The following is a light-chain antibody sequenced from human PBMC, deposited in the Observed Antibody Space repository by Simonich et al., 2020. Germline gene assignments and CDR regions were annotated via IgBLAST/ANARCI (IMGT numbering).Light chain of an antibody. V-gene: IGKV4-1*01. CDR3: QQYYSTPLT. J-gene: IGKJ4*01. CDR2: WPS. CDR1: QSVLYSSNNKNY. Sequence: DIVMTQSPDSLAVSMGERATINCKSSQSVLYSSNNKNYVAWYQQKPVQPPKLIIYWPSTRESGVPDRFSGSGSGTDFTLTISSLQAEDVAVYYCQQYYSTPLTFGGGTKVEIK.